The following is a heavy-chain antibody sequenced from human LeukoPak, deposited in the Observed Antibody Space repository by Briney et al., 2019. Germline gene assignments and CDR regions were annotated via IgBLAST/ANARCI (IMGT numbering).Heavy chain of an antibody. V-gene: IGHV3-30-3*01. D-gene: IGHD4-17*01. CDR1: GFTFSSYA. CDR3: AKQSTTVTYGYFDL. Sequence: GRSLRLSCAASGFTFSSYAMHWVRQAPGKGLEWVAVISYDGSNKYYADSVKGRLTISRDNSKNTLYLQMNSLRAEDTAVYYCAKQSTTVTYGYFDLWGRGTLVTVSS. CDR2: ISYDGSNK. J-gene: IGHJ2*01.